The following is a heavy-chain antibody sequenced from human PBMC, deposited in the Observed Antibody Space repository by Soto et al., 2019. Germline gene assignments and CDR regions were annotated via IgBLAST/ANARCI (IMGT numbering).Heavy chain of an antibody. V-gene: IGHV1-3*01. CDR3: ARRTLGYCSGGSCYKAFDI. CDR2: INAGNGDT. Sequence: ASVKVSCKASGYTFSSYAMHWVRQAPGQRLEWTGWINAGNGDTKYSQKFQGRVTLTRDTSASIVYMELSSLRSEDTAVHYCARRTLGYCSGGSCYKAFDIWGQGTMVTVSS. CDR1: GYTFSSYA. J-gene: IGHJ3*02. D-gene: IGHD2-15*01.